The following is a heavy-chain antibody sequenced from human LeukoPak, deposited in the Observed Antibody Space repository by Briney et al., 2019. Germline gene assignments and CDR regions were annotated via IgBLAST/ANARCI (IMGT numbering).Heavy chain of an antibody. Sequence: GGSLRLSCTASGFSFSAYGMLWVRQAPGKGLEWVAVIWYDGSSQYYADSVKGRFTISRDNSKNTLFLQMNSLRAEDTAVYYCARDPTQYTTAWYSDYWGQGTLVTVSS. V-gene: IGHV3-33*01. CDR1: GFSFSAYG. CDR3: ARDPTQYTTAWYSDY. CDR2: IWYDGSSQ. J-gene: IGHJ4*02. D-gene: IGHD2/OR15-2a*01.